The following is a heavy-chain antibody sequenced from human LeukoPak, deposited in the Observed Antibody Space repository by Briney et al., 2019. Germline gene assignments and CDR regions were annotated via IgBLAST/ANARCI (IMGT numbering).Heavy chain of an antibody. V-gene: IGHV3-23*01. CDR1: GFTFSSYA. CDR3: AKDQNAYNYVFDY. CDR2: ITGSGGGT. Sequence: GSLRLSCAASGFTFSSYAMSWVRQAPGKGLEWVSTITGSGGGTYYADSVKGRFSISRVNSKNTLYLQMNSLRAEDTALYYCAKDQNAYNYVFDYWGQGTLVTVSS. D-gene: IGHD5-24*01. J-gene: IGHJ4*02.